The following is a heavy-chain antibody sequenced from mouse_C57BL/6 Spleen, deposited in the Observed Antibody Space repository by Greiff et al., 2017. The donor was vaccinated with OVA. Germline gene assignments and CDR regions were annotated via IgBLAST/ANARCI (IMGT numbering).Heavy chain of an antibody. V-gene: IGHV1-54*01. CDR3: ARSGDDGYYRGYFDV. CDR1: GYAFTNYL. Sequence: QVQLQQSGAELVRPGTSVKVSCKASGYAFTNYLIEWVKQRPGQGLEWIGVINPGSGGTNYNEKFKGKATLTADKSSSTAYMQLSSLTSEDSAVYFCARSGDDGYYRGYFDVWGTGTTVTVSS. D-gene: IGHD2-3*01. CDR2: INPGSGGT. J-gene: IGHJ1*03.